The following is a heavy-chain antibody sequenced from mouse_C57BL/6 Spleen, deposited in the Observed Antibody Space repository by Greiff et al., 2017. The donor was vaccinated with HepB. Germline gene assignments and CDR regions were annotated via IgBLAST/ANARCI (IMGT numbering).Heavy chain of an antibody. CDR1: GYSFTDYN. Sequence: EVQLQQSGPELVKPGASVKISCKASGYSFTDYNMNWVKQSNGKSLEWIGVINPNYGTTSYNQKFKGKATLTVDQSSSTAYMPLNSLTSEDSAVYYCARKGGYSNYAAWFAYWGQGTLVTVSA. CDR2: INPNYGTT. V-gene: IGHV1-39*01. D-gene: IGHD2-5*01. CDR3: ARKGGYSNYAAWFAY. J-gene: IGHJ3*01.